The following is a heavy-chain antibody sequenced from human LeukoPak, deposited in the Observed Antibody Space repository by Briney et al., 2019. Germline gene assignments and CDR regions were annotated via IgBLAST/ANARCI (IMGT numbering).Heavy chain of an antibody. CDR3: AREQTAAAEDY. CDR2: MNPNSGNT. J-gene: IGHJ4*02. D-gene: IGHD6-13*01. V-gene: IGHV1-8*02. CDR1: GYTFTGYY. Sequence: ASVKVSCKASGYTFTGYYIHWVRQATGQGLEWMGWMNPNSGNTGYAQKFQGRVTMTRNTSISTAYMELSSLRSEDTAVYYCAREQTAAAEDYWGQGTLVTVSS.